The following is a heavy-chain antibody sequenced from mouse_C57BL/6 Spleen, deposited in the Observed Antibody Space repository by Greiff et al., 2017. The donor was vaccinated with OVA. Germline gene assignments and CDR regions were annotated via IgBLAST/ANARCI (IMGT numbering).Heavy chain of an antibody. CDR1: GYAFTNYL. CDR3: ALYGNYFDY. D-gene: IGHD2-1*01. V-gene: IGHV1-54*01. CDR2: INPGSGGT. Sequence: QVQLKQSGAELVRPGTSVKVSCKASGYAFTNYLIEWVKQRPGQALEWIGVINPGSGGTNYNEKFKGKATLTADKSTSTAYMQLSSLTSEDSAYYFCALYGNYFDYWGQGTTLTVSA. J-gene: IGHJ2*01.